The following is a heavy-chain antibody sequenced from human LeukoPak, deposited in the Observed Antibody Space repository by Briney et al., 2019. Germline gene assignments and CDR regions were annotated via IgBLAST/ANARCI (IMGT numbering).Heavy chain of an antibody. CDR1: QFTVSDSY. Sequence: PGGSLRLSRAPSQFTVSDSYMSWIRQAPGKGLEWVSIISSTSSHTEYAASVKGRFTISRDNAKKSVFLQMNSLRVEDTAVYYCVTGEQIRSPGYWGQGTLVTVSS. D-gene: IGHD1-20*01. CDR2: ISSTSSHT. V-gene: IGHV3-11*03. CDR3: VTGEQIRSPGY. J-gene: IGHJ4*02.